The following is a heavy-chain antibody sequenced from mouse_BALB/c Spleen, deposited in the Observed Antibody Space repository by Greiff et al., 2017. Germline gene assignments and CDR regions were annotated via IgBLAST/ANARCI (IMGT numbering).Heavy chain of an antibody. D-gene: IGHD1-1*01. CDR3: ARGGSSFFFDY. J-gene: IGHJ2*01. CDR2: ISYSGST. V-gene: IGHV3-2*02. Sequence: EVQLQQSGPGLVKPSQSLSLTCTVTGYSITSDYAWNWIRQFPGNKLEWMGYISYSGSTSYNPSLKSRISITRDTSKNQFFLQLNSVTTEDTATYYCARGGSSFFFDYWGQGTTLTVSS. CDR1: GYSITSDYA.